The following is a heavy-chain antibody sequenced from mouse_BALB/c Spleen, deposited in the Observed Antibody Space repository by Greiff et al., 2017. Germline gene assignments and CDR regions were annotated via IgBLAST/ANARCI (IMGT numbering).Heavy chain of an antibody. CDR3: ARSPHYYGSSSYWYFDV. V-gene: IGHV14-3*02. D-gene: IGHD1-1*01. CDR2: IDPANGNT. Sequence: EVQLQQSGAELVKPGASVKLSCTASGFNIKDTYMHWVKQRPEQGLEWIGRIDPANGNTKYDPKFQGKATITADTSSNTAYLQLSSLTSEDTAVYYCARSPHYYGSSSYWYFDVWGAGTTVTVSS. J-gene: IGHJ1*01. CDR1: GFNIKDTY.